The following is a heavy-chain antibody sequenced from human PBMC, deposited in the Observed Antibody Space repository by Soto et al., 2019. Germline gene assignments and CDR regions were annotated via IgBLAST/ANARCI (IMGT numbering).Heavy chain of an antibody. Sequence: QLQLQESGPGLVKPSETLSLTCTVSGGSISSSSYYWGWIRQPPGKGLEWIGSIYYSGSPYYNPSLKSRVTISVDTSKNQFSLKQSSVTAADTAVYYCARHEIVVVTAPYYFDYWGQGTLVTVSS. J-gene: IGHJ4*02. CDR1: GGSISSSSYY. CDR2: IYYSGSP. CDR3: ARHEIVVVTAPYYFDY. V-gene: IGHV4-39*01. D-gene: IGHD2-21*02.